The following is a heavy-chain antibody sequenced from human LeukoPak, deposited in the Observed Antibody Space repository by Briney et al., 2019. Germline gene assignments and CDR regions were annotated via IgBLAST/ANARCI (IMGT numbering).Heavy chain of an antibody. J-gene: IGHJ6*03. CDR1: GGSISSGDYY. V-gene: IGHV4-30-4*08. D-gene: IGHD1-14*01. CDR2: IYYSGST. CDR3: ARAKVRYNPRREVQWNMDV. Sequence: SQTLSPTCTVSGGSISSGDYYWSWIRQPPGKGLEWIGYIYYSGSTYYNPSLKSRVTISVDTSKNQFSLKLSSVTAADTAVYYCARAKVRYNPRREVQWNMDVWGKGTTVTVSS.